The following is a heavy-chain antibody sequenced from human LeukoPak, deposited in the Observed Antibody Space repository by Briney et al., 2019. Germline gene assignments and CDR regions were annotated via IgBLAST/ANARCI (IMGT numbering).Heavy chain of an antibody. D-gene: IGHD1-26*01. V-gene: IGHV4-30-2*01. CDR1: GGSISSGGYS. Sequence: SETLSLTCAVSGGSISSGGYSWSWIRQPPGKGLEWIGYIYHSGSTYYNPSLKSRVTTSVDRSKNQFSLKLSSVTAADTAVYYCARDGDSGSFGAFDIWGQGTMVTVSS. J-gene: IGHJ3*02. CDR2: IYHSGST. CDR3: ARDGDSGSFGAFDI.